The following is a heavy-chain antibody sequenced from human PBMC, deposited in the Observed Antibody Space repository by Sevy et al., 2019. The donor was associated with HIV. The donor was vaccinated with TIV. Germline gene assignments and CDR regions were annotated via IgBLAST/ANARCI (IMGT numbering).Heavy chain of an antibody. D-gene: IGHD1-26*01. Sequence: QSQTLSLTCAVYGGSFSGYYWTWIRQPPGKGLEWIGEIMPGGITNYNPSLKSRVTISIDTSKNQFSLKVKSVTAADTAIYYCARGQWEHPFWGQGTQVTVSS. V-gene: IGHV4-34*01. CDR3: ARGQWEHPF. CDR2: IMPGGIT. J-gene: IGHJ4*02. CDR1: GGSFSGYY.